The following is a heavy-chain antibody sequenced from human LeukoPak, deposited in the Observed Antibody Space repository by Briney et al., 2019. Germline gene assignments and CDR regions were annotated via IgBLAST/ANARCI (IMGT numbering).Heavy chain of an antibody. Sequence: PGGSLRLSCAASGFTFSDYNMHWVRQAPGKGLEWVAVISYDGSNKYYADSVKGRFTISRDNSKNTLYLQMNSLRAEDTAVYYCAKDRSFGVYSSSPIPTTYYYGMDVWGQGTTVTVSS. CDR2: ISYDGSNK. CDR3: AKDRSFGVYSSSPIPTTYYYGMDV. J-gene: IGHJ6*02. D-gene: IGHD6-6*01. V-gene: IGHV3-30*18. CDR1: GFTFSDYN.